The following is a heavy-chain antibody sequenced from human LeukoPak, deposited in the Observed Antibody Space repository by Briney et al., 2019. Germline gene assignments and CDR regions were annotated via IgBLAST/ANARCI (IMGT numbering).Heavy chain of an antibody. CDR1: GYTFTSYA. CDR3: ARSTITMIVVVTPNFDY. CDR2: INAGNGNT. V-gene: IGHV1-3*01. J-gene: IGHJ4*02. Sequence: ASVKVSCKASGYTFTSYAMHWVRQAPGQGLEWMGWINAGNGNTKYSQKFQGRVTITRDTSASTAYMELSSLRSEDTAVYYCARSTITMIVVVTPNFDYWGQGTLVTVSS. D-gene: IGHD3-22*01.